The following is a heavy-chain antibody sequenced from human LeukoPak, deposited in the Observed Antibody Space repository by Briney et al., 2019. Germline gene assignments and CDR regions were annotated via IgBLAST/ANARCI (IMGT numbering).Heavy chain of an antibody. V-gene: IGHV3-30*18. D-gene: IGHD6-13*01. CDR2: ISYDGSNK. Sequence: GGSLRLSCAASGFIFSSYDMDWVRQAPGKGLEWVAVISYDGSNKYYADSVKGRFTISRDNSKNTLYLQMNSLRAEDTAVYYCAKSGYSSSWIIFIDFDYWGQGTLVTVSS. CDR1: GFIFSSYD. J-gene: IGHJ4*02. CDR3: AKSGYSSSWIIFIDFDY.